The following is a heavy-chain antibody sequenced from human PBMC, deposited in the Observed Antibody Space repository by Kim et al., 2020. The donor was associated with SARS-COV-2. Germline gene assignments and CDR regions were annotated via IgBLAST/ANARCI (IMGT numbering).Heavy chain of an antibody. V-gene: IGHV1-69*01. Sequence: FKGRVTITADESTSTAYMELSSLRSEDTAVYYCARDVVVVAATPVDAFDIWGQGTMVTVSS. CDR3: ARDVVVVAATPVDAFDI. J-gene: IGHJ3*02. D-gene: IGHD2-15*01.